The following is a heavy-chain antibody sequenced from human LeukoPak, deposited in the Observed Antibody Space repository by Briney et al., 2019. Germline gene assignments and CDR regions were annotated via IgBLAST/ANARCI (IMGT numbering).Heavy chain of an antibody. V-gene: IGHV4-59*08. CDR3: ARHHDGGPKLRLDF. D-gene: IGHD2-15*01. J-gene: IGHJ4*02. CDR2: IYYAGST. CDR1: GVSVSSYY. Sequence: SETLSLTCTVSGVSVSSYYWSWIRQPPGKGLEWVAYIYYAGSTNYSPSLKSRVTTSIDTSMNQLSLTLVSVTAADTAVYFCARHHDGGPKLRLDFWGLGVLVTVSS.